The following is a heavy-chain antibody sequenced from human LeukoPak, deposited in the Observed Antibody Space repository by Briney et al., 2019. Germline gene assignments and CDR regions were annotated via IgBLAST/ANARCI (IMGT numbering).Heavy chain of an antibody. D-gene: IGHD1-14*01. CDR2: IYDSGTT. Sequence: SQTLSLTCTVSGDSISSGGYYWSWNRQHPGKGLEWIGYIYDSGTTYYNPSLESRLTISVDTSKNQFSLNLNSVTAADTAVYFCARGGDRRGFDYWGQGTLVTVSS. J-gene: IGHJ4*02. CDR1: GDSISSGGYY. CDR3: ARGGDRRGFDY. V-gene: IGHV4-31*03.